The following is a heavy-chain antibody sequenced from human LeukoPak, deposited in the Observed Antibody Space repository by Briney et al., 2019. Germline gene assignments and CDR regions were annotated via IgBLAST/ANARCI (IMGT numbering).Heavy chain of an antibody. V-gene: IGHV3-15*01. CDR2: IYSKTDGAIT. Sequence: GGSLRLSCAASGFTFSNVWMSWVRQAPGKGLEWVGRIYSKTDGAITDYAAAVKGRFTISTDDLKNTLYLQMNSPKTEDTAVYYCTARGYWGQGTLVTVSS. J-gene: IGHJ4*02. CDR3: TARGY. D-gene: IGHD3-10*01. CDR1: GFTFSNVW.